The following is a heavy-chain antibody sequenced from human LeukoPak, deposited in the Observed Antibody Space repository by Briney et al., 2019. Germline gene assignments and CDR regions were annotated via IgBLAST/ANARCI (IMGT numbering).Heavy chain of an antibody. CDR3: ARARFGKRFLEWPKGNNWFDP. D-gene: IGHD3-3*01. V-gene: IGHV1-24*01. CDR2: FDPENGET. CDR1: GYTLTGLS. J-gene: IGHJ5*02. Sequence: ASVKVSCKVSGYTLTGLSMHWVRQAPGKGLEWMGTFDPENGETIYAQKFQGRVTMTEDTSTDTAYMELSSLRSEDTAVYYCARARFGKRFLEWPKGNNWFDPWGQGTLVTVSS.